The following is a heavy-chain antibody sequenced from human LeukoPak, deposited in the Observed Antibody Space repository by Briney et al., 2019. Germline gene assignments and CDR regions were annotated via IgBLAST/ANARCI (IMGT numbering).Heavy chain of an antibody. Sequence: SQTLSLTCAISGDSVSSNSAAWNWIRQSPSRGLEWLGRTYYRSKRYNDYAVSVKSRITINPDTSKNQFSLKLSSVTAADTAVYYCARDGVPWVVAAANYYYYGMDVWGQGTTVTVSS. CDR2: TYYRSKRYN. D-gene: IGHD2-15*01. J-gene: IGHJ6*02. CDR3: ARDGVPWVVAAANYYYYGMDV. CDR1: GDSVSSNSAA. V-gene: IGHV6-1*01.